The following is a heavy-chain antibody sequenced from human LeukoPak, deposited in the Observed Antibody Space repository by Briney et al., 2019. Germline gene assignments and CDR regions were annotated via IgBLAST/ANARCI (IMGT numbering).Heavy chain of an antibody. CDR2: VYYSGGT. CDR1: GDSFSGYC. CDR3: ARQMTTLPTGRTFDT. Sequence: SETLSLTCSVSGDSFSGYCWNWIRQPPGKGLEWIGYVYYSGGTSYNPSLRSRVTISVDSSKSQFSLKLMSVTAADTAIYYCARQMTTLPTGRTFDTWGQGTMVTVSS. V-gene: IGHV4-59*01. J-gene: IGHJ3*02. D-gene: IGHD4-17*01.